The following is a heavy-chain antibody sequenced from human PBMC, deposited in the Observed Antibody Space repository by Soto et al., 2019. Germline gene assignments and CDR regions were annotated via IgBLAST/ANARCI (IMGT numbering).Heavy chain of an antibody. Sequence: ASVKVSCKASGYTFTSYGISWVRQAPGQGLEWMGWISAYNGNTNYAQKLQGRVTMTTDTSTSTAYMELRSLRSDDTAVYYCAREDYYDSSGYYFLGNGMDVWGQGTTVTAP. V-gene: IGHV1-18*01. D-gene: IGHD3-22*01. CDR2: ISAYNGNT. J-gene: IGHJ6*02. CDR3: AREDYYDSSGYYFLGNGMDV. CDR1: GYTFTSYG.